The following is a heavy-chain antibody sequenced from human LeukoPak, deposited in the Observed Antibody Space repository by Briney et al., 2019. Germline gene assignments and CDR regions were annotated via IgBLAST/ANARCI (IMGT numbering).Heavy chain of an antibody. CDR3: ARDESY. CDR2: IYSGGDT. J-gene: IGHJ4*02. V-gene: IGHV3-66*01. Sequence: PGGSLRLSCAASGFTFSSYAMSWVRQAPGKGLEWVSLIYSGGDTYYADSVKGRFTISRDNSKNTLYLQMYSLRPEDTAVYYCARDESYWGQGTLVTVSS. CDR1: GFTFSSYA.